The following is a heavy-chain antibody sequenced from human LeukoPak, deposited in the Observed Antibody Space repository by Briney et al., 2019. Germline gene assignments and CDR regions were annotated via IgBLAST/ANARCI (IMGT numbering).Heavy chain of an antibody. Sequence: TSETLSLTCTVSGGSISNYYWTWIRQPPGKGLEWIGYVYYSGSTNYNPSLKSRVTISVDTSKNQFSLKLSSVTAADTAVYYCASSKYHLLYWGQGTLVTVSS. D-gene: IGHD2-2*01. CDR3: ASSKYHLLY. CDR1: GGSISNYY. CDR2: VYYSGST. V-gene: IGHV4-59*01. J-gene: IGHJ4*02.